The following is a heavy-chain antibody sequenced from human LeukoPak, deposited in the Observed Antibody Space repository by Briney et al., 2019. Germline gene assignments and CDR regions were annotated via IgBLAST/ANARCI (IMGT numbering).Heavy chain of an antibody. CDR1: GFTFSNYA. CDR2: IRYNIENT. V-gene: IGHV3-23*01. J-gene: IGHJ4*02. CDR3: AKASTRDTGYYFDS. D-gene: IGHD3-9*01. Sequence: HSGGSLRLSCAASGFTFSNYAMGGVRQAPGKGPEGVSSIRYNIENTHYADAVQGRFTISRDNSKNTLYLQMNSLRAEDTARYYCAKASTRDTGYYFDSWGQGTLVSVSS.